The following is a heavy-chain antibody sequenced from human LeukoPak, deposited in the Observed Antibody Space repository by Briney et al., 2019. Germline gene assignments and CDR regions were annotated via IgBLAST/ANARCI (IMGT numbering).Heavy chain of an antibody. D-gene: IGHD3-10*01. V-gene: IGHV1-24*01. CDR2: FDPEDGET. J-gene: IGHJ5*02. Sequence: ASVKVSCKVSGYTLTELSMHWVRQAPGKGLEWMGGFDPEDGETIYAQKFQGRVTMTEDTSTDTAYMEPSSLRSEDTAVYYCATWTFSRFGETYNWFDPWGQGTLVTVSS. CDR3: ATWTFSRFGETYNWFDP. CDR1: GYTLTELS.